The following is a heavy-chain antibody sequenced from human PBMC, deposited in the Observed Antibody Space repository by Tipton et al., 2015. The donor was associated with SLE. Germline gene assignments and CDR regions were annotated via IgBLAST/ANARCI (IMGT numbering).Heavy chain of an antibody. CDR3: ARDGTVTGDGMDV. D-gene: IGHD4-17*01. Sequence: GLVKPSETLSLTCTVSGGSISSSSYYWGWIRQPPGKGLEWIGYIYYSGSTNYNPSLKSRVTMSVDTSKNQFSLKLSSVTAADTAVYYCARDGTVTGDGMDVWGQGTTVTVSS. CDR2: IYYSGST. J-gene: IGHJ6*02. CDR1: GGSISSSSYY. V-gene: IGHV4-61*01.